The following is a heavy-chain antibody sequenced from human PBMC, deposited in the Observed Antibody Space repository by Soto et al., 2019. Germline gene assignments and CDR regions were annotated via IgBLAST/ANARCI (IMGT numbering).Heavy chain of an antibody. V-gene: IGHV3-66*01. Sequence: GGSLRLSCAASGFTVSSNYMSWVRQAPGKGLEWVSVIYSGGSTYYADSVKGRFTISRDNSKNTLYLQMNSLRAEDTAVYYCARVGGLRYFDWPYYFDYWGQGTLVTVSS. CDR2: IYSGGST. CDR3: ARVGGLRYFDWPYYFDY. J-gene: IGHJ4*02. D-gene: IGHD3-9*01. CDR1: GFTVSSNY.